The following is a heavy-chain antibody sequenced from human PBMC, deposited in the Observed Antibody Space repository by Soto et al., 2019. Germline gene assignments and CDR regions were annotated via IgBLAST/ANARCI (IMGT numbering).Heavy chain of an antibody. V-gene: IGHV3-30-3*01. CDR1: GFTFSSYA. CDR3: ARDVEENSGKPRPNYFQH. D-gene: IGHD6-6*01. Sequence: QVQLVESGGGVVQPGRSLRLSCAASGFTFSSYAMHWVRQAPGKGLEWVAVISYDGSNKYYADSVKGRFTISRNNSKSTLYLQMSSLRAEDTAVYYCARDVEENSGKPRPNYFQHWGQGTLVTVSA. CDR2: ISYDGSNK. J-gene: IGHJ1*01.